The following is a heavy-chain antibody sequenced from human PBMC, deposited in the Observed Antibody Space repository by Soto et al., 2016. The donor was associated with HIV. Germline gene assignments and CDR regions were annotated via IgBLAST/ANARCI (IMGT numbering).Heavy chain of an antibody. CDR2: INPNSGGT. V-gene: IGHV1-2*02. Sequence: QVQLVQSGAEVKKPGASVKVSCKASGYTFTGYYMHWVRQAPGQGLEWMGWINPNSGGTNYAQKFQGRVTMTRDTSISTAYMELSRLRSDDTAVYYCARDHRGGIATYYYYMDVWGKGTTVTVSS. J-gene: IGHJ6*03. D-gene: IGHD6-13*01. CDR3: ARDHRGGIATYYYYMDV. CDR1: GYTFTGYY.